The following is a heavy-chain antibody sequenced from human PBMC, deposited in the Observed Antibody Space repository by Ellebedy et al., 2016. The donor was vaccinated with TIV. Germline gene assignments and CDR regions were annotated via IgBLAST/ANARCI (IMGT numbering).Heavy chain of an antibody. CDR2: VYYSGDT. V-gene: IGHV4-59*01. J-gene: IGHJ6*02. CDR1: GGSIRGYY. CDR3: ARFANSYGLDV. Sequence: MPSETLSLTCTVSGGSIRGYYWSWIRQPPGKGLEWIGSVYYSGDTNYKPALKSRVSMSVDTSKNQFSLKLSSVTAADTAVYYCARFANSYGLDVWGQGTTVTVSS.